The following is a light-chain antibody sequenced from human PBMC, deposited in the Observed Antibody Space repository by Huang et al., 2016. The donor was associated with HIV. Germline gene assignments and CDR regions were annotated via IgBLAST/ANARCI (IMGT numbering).Light chain of an antibody. Sequence: EIVLTQSPATLSLSPGERATLSFRASQSVANYLAWYQQKPGQAPRLLIYDASNRATGIPARFSGSGSGTDFTLTISSLEPEDFAVYYCQQRGSWPLTFGGGTKVDI. J-gene: IGKJ4*01. CDR2: DAS. V-gene: IGKV3-11*01. CDR3: QQRGSWPLT. CDR1: QSVANY.